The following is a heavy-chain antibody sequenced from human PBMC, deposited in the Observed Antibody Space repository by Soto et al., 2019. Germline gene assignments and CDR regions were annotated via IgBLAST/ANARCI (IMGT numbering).Heavy chain of an antibody. CDR3: VRLVGNSWLDH. V-gene: IGHV6-1*01. J-gene: IGHJ4*02. CDR1: GDSVSSNSAV. D-gene: IGHD3-9*01. Sequence: PSQTLSLTCAISGDSVSSNSAVWNWIRQSPSRGLEWLGRTYYRSQWHYEYAVFVQSRISIDPDTSKNQFSLQLNSVAPEDTAVYYCVRLVGNSWLDHWGQGTLVTVSS. CDR2: TYYRSQWHY.